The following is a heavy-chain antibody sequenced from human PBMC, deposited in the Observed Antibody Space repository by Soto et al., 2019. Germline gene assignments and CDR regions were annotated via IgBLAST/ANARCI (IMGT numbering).Heavy chain of an antibody. CDR3: ARDWKGAEGFDP. V-gene: IGHV1-18*01. CDR2: IGAYNGDT. J-gene: IGHJ5*02. Sequence: QVQLVQSGAEVKKPGASVKVSCKASGYTFSTYGFSWVRQAPGQGLEWMGWIGAYNGDTNYAQNFQGRVTMTTDTSTTTSYMELRSLTSDDTAVYFCARDWKGAEGFDPWGQGTLVTVSS. D-gene: IGHD1-1*01. CDR1: GYTFSTYG.